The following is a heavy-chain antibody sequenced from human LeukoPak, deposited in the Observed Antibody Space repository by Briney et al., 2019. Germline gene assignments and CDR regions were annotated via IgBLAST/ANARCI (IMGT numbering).Heavy chain of an antibody. J-gene: IGHJ4*02. D-gene: IGHD2-8*01. V-gene: IGHV7-4-1*02. CDR1: GYTFNSYG. Sequence: ASVKVSCKASGYTFNSYGMNWVRQAPGQGLDWMGWINTNTGNPTYAQGFTGRFVFSLDTSVSTAYLQISSLKAEDTAVYYCARSCTNGVCYFDYWGQGTLVTVSS. CDR2: INTNTGNP. CDR3: ARSCTNGVCYFDY.